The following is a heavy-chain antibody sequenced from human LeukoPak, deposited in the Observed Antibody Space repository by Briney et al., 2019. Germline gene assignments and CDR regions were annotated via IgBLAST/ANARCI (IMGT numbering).Heavy chain of an antibody. V-gene: IGHV3-21*01. CDR2: ISTSSIYI. Sequence: GGSLRLSCSASGFTFSSYAMHWVRQAPGKGLEWVSSISTSSIYIYYTDSLKGRFTISRDNARNSLYLQMNSLRAEDTAVYYCARDQDWNDRGGLDYWGQGTLVTVSS. CDR3: ARDQDWNDRGGLDY. J-gene: IGHJ4*02. D-gene: IGHD1-1*01. CDR1: GFTFSSYA.